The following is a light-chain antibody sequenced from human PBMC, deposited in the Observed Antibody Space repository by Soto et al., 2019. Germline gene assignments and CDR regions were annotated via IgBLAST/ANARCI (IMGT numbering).Light chain of an antibody. CDR3: QQYGSSPWT. CDR2: GAY. CDR1: QTIRSNY. Sequence: ETVLTQSPGTLSLSPGERATLSCRASQTIRSNYLAWYRQTPGQAPSLLSYGAYNRATGIADRFSGSGSGTDFTLIISRLEPEDFALYYCQQYGSSPWTFGQGSQVEIK. V-gene: IGKV3-20*01. J-gene: IGKJ1*01.